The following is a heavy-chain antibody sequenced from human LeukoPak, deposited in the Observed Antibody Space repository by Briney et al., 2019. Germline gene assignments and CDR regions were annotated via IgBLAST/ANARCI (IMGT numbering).Heavy chain of an antibody. CDR2: INHSGST. J-gene: IGHJ4*02. CDR3: ARGSGTAAGLY. V-gene: IGHV4-34*01. CDR1: GGSFSGYY. Sequence: SETLSLTCAVYGGSFSGYYWSWIRQPPGKGLEWIGEINHSGSTNYNPSLKSRVSISVDSSKNQFSLKVSSVTAADTAVYYCARGSGTAAGLYWGQGTLVTVSS. D-gene: IGHD6-13*01.